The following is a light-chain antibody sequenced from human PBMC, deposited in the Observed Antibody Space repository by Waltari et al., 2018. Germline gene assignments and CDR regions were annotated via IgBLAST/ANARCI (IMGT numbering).Light chain of an antibody. Sequence: DIQMTQSQASLSASVGETVTITCRASQSITKYLNWYQQKAGEVPKLLMFTVSTLQRGVSSRFSGRGSGTNFTLTITSLQREDFATYHCQQTHTTPYTFGQGTKLEI. CDR1: QSITKY. J-gene: IGKJ2*01. CDR2: TVS. CDR3: QQTHTTPYT. V-gene: IGKV1-39*01.